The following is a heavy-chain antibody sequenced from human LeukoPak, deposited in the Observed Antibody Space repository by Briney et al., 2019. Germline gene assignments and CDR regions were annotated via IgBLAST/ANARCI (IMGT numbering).Heavy chain of an antibody. CDR1: GFTFDDYA. CDR2: ISWNSGSI. D-gene: IGHD3-22*01. Sequence: PGRSLRLSCAASGFTFDDYAMHWVRQAPGKGLEWVSGISWNSGSIGYADSVKGRFTISRDNAKNSLYLQMNSLRAEDMALYYCAKDIGGSGYLDAFDIWGQGTMVTVSS. J-gene: IGHJ3*02. CDR3: AKDIGGSGYLDAFDI. V-gene: IGHV3-9*03.